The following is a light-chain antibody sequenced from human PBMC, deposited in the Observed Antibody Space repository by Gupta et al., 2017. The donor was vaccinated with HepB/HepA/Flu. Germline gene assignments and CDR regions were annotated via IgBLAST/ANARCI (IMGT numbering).Light chain of an antibody. Sequence: QTVVTQEPSLTVSPGGTVTLTCASSTGPVTSGYYPNWFQQKPGQPPRALIYITSNKHSWTPARFSGSRLGGKADLTLLAVQPEDEAEYYCLLYYAGSQGGTQVIFGGGTKMTVL. CDR1: TGPVTSGYY. V-gene: IGLV7-43*01. CDR3: LLYYAGSQGGTQVI. J-gene: IGLJ2*01. CDR2: ITS.